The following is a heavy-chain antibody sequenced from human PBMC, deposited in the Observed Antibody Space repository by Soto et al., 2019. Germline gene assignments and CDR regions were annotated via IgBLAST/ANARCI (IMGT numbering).Heavy chain of an antibody. CDR2: IHYSGST. CDR1: GGSISNSNYY. V-gene: IGHV4-39*01. Sequence: QLQLQESGRGLVKPSDTLSLTCTVSGGSISNSNYYWGWIRQPPGKGLEWIGRIHYSGSTYYKSSLKSRVTISVDTSRNQFSLKLTSVTAADTAVYYCATLPHYGDPKAGFWGQGTLVTVSS. CDR3: ATLPHYGDPKAGF. J-gene: IGHJ4*02. D-gene: IGHD4-17*01.